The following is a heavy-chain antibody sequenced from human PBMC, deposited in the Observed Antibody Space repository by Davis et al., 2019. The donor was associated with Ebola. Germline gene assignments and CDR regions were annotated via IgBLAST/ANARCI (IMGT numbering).Heavy chain of an antibody. CDR1: GFAFRSYW. Sequence: GESLKISCAASGFAFRSYWMSWVRQAPGKGLEWVANTKQDGSEKYYVDSVRGRFTISRDDAKNSMYLHMNSLRAEDTGMYYCARDWRVEPAAMVGYYYSGMDVWGKGTTVTVSS. V-gene: IGHV3-7*03. D-gene: IGHD2-2*01. J-gene: IGHJ6*04. CDR2: TKQDGSEK. CDR3: ARDWRVEPAAMVGYYYSGMDV.